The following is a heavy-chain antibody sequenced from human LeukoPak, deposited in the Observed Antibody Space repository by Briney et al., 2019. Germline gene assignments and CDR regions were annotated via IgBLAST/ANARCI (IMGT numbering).Heavy chain of an antibody. V-gene: IGHV1-18*01. CDR2: ISAYNGNT. J-gene: IGHJ4*02. Sequence: GASVKVSCKASGYTFTSYGISWVRQAPGQGLEWMGWISAYNGNTNYAQKLQGRVTMTTDTSTSTAYMELRSLRSDDTAVYYCARDQTSSGWKGSSDYWGQGTLVTVSS. CDR1: GYTFTSYG. D-gene: IGHD6-19*01. CDR3: ARDQTSSGWKGSSDY.